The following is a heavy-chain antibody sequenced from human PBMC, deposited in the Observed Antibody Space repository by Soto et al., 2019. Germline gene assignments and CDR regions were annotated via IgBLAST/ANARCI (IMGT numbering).Heavy chain of an antibody. D-gene: IGHD6-6*01. V-gene: IGHV1-46*01. CDR2: INPSGGST. J-gene: IGHJ4*02. CDR1: GYTFTSYY. Sequence: ASVKVSCKASGYTFTSYYMHWVRQAPGQGLEWMGIINPSGGSTSYARKFQGRVTMTRDTSTSTVYMELSSLRSEDTAVYYCAREGIAARPFDYWGQGTLVTVYS. CDR3: AREGIAARPFDY.